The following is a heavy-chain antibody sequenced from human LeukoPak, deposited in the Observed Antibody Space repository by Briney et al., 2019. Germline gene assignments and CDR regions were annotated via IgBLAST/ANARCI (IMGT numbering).Heavy chain of an antibody. CDR3: ARHLYYYYAMDV. CDR1: GGSMSSEY. Sequence: SETLSLSCTVSGGSMSSEYWSWIRQPPGKGLEWIGYIYDSGSTNYNPSLKSRVTISVDTSKNQFSLKLSSVTAADTAVYYCARHLYYYYAMDVWGQGTTVTVSS. CDR2: IYDSGST. V-gene: IGHV4-59*08. J-gene: IGHJ6*02.